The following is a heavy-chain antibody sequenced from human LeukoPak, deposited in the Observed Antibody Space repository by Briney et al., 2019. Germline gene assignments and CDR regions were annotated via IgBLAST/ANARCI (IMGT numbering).Heavy chain of an antibody. CDR3: AKGDSSGWYAFDY. Sequence: GGSLRLSCAASGFTFSSYAMSWVRQAPGKGLEWVSAISGSGGSTYYADSVEGRFTISRDNSKNTLYLQMNSLRAEDTAVYYCAKGDSSGWYAFDYWGQGTLVTVSP. CDR2: ISGSGGST. D-gene: IGHD6-19*01. J-gene: IGHJ4*02. CDR1: GFTFSSYA. V-gene: IGHV3-23*01.